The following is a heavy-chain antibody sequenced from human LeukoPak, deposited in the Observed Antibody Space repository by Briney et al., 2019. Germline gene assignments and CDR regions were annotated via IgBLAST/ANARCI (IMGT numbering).Heavy chain of an antibody. CDR1: GFTFSSYG. Sequence: PGGSLRLSCAASGFTFSSYGMHWVRQAPGKGPEWVAVISYDGSNKYYADSVKGRFTISRDNSKNTLYLQMNSLRAEDTAVYYCAKVSGSTSSPSHWFDPWGQGTLVTVSS. V-gene: IGHV3-30*18. CDR3: AKVSGSTSSPSHWFDP. CDR2: ISYDGSNK. D-gene: IGHD2-2*01. J-gene: IGHJ5*02.